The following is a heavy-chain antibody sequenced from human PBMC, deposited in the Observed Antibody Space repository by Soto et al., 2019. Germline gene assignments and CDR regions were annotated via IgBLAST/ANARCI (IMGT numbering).Heavy chain of an antibody. J-gene: IGHJ4*02. CDR3: ARVTRGGGSYCLGY. CDR1: GFTFSSYA. CDR2: ISYDGSNK. D-gene: IGHD1-26*01. V-gene: IGHV3-30-3*01. Sequence: PGGSLRLSCAASGFTFSSYAMHWVRQAPGKGLEWVAVISYDGSNKYYADSVKGRFTISRDNSKNTLYLQMNSLRAEDTAVYYCARVTRGGGSYCLGYWGQGTLVTVSS.